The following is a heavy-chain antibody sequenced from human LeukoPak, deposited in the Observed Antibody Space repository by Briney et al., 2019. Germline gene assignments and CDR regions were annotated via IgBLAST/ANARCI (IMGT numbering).Heavy chain of an antibody. CDR1: DGPFSGYY. Sequence: SDTLSLTCAVHDGPFSGYYWSWIRQPPGKGLEWIGEISQRGSPNYNPSLKSRVTISINTSKKQFSVELSSVTAADTAVYYCAALSGYNWNYVSFDYWGQGTLVTVSS. CDR2: ISQRGSP. V-gene: IGHV4-34*01. D-gene: IGHD1-7*01. J-gene: IGHJ4*02. CDR3: AALSGYNWNYVSFDY.